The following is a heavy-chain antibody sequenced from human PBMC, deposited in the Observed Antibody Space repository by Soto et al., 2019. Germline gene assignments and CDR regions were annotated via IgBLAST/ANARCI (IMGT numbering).Heavy chain of an antibody. V-gene: IGHV3-21*01. CDR2: ISSSSSYI. CDR1: GFTFSSYS. J-gene: IGHJ6*02. D-gene: IGHD1-26*01. Sequence: GRSLGLSCAASGFTFSSYSMKWGRQAPGKGLEWVSSISSSSSYIYYADSVKGRFTISRDNAKNSLYLQMNSLRAEDTAVYYCARPWETPYYYYGMDVWGQGTTVTVSS. CDR3: ARPWETPYYYYGMDV.